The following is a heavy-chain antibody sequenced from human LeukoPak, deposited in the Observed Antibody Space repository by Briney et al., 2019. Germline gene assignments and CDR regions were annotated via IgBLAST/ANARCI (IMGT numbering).Heavy chain of an antibody. CDR1: GGTFSSYA. J-gene: IGHJ5*02. Sequence: GASVKVSCKASGGTFSSYAISWVRQAPGQGLEWMGGIVPIFGTANYAQKFQGRVTITADESTSTAYMELSSLRSEDTAVYYRARDGIRGIAAAGTTWFDPWGQGTLVTVSS. CDR2: IVPIFGTA. CDR3: ARDGIRGIAAAGTTWFDP. D-gene: IGHD6-13*01. V-gene: IGHV1-69*01.